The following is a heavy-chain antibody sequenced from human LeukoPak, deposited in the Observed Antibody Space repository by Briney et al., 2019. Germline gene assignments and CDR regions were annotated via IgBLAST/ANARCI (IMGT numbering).Heavy chain of an antibody. Sequence: SETLSLTCAVSGYSISSGYYWGWIRQPPGKGLEWIGSIYHSGSTYYNPSLKSRVPISVDTSKNQFSLKLSSVTAADTAVYYCARSAVPAAIRAFDYWGQGTLVTVSS. CDR2: IYHSGST. CDR1: GYSISSGYY. J-gene: IGHJ4*02. D-gene: IGHD2-2*02. V-gene: IGHV4-38-2*01. CDR3: ARSAVPAAIRAFDY.